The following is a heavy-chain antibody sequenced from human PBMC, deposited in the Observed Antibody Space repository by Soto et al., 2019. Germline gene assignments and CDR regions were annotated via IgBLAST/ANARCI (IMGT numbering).Heavy chain of an antibody. CDR1: GFTFSSYA. V-gene: IGHV3-23*01. Sequence: GGSLRLSCAASGFTFSSYAMSWVRQAPGKGLEWVSAISGSGGSTYYADSVKGRFTISRDNSKNTLYLQMNSLRAEDTAVYYCASRGEDIVVVPAAISDYWGQGTLVTVSS. CDR2: ISGSGGST. CDR3: ASRGEDIVVVPAAISDY. J-gene: IGHJ4*02. D-gene: IGHD2-2*02.